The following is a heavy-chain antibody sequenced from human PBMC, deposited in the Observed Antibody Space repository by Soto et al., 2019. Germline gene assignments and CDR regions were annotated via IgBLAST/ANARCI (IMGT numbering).Heavy chain of an antibody. J-gene: IGHJ6*02. CDR1: GGSFSGYY. CDR3: ARRIYYYYGMDV. Sequence: QVQLQQWGAGLLKPSETLSLTCAVYGGSFSGYYWSWIRQPPGKGLEWIGEINHSGSTNYNPSLKIRVTISVDTSKNQFSLKLSSVTAADTAVYYCARRIYYYYGMDVWGQGTTVTVSS. CDR2: INHSGST. V-gene: IGHV4-34*01.